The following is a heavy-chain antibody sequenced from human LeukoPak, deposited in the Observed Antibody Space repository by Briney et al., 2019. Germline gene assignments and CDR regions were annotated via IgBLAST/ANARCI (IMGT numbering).Heavy chain of an antibody. CDR2: IQYDGSNK. D-gene: IGHD4-23*01. CDR3: ARGTTVVTAYDY. Sequence: GGSLRLSCAASGFTFSNYGMHWVRQAPGKGLEWVAFIQYDGSNKYYADSVKGRFTISRDNAKNSLYLQMNSLRAEDTAVYYCARGTTVVTAYDYWGQGTLVTVSS. V-gene: IGHV3-30*02. J-gene: IGHJ4*02. CDR1: GFTFSNYG.